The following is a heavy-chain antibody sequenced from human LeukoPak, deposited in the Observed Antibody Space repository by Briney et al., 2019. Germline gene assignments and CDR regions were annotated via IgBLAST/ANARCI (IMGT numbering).Heavy chain of an antibody. CDR1: GGSISSSNW. Sequence: SETLSLTCAVTGGSISSSNWWSWVRQPPGKGLEWIGEIYHSGSTNYNPSLKSRVAISVDKSKNQFSLKLSSVTAADTTVYYCARSTDYYDSSGYLDYWGQGTLVTVSS. V-gene: IGHV4-4*02. CDR3: ARSTDYYDSSGYLDY. D-gene: IGHD3-22*01. J-gene: IGHJ4*02. CDR2: IYHSGST.